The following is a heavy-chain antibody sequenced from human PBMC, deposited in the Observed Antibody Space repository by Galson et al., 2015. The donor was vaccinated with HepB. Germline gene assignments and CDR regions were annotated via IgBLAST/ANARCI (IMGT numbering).Heavy chain of an antibody. CDR1: GYTFTTYW. Sequence: QSGAAVKKPGESLKISCKGSGYTFTTYWIGWVRQMPGKGLVWMGIIYPSDSDTRYSPSFQGQVTTSADKSVSTAYLQWSSLKASDTAMYYCARQYNAYDYWGQGTLVTVSS. CDR3: ARQYNAYDY. D-gene: IGHD5-12*01. J-gene: IGHJ4*02. V-gene: IGHV5-51*03. CDR2: IYPSDSDT.